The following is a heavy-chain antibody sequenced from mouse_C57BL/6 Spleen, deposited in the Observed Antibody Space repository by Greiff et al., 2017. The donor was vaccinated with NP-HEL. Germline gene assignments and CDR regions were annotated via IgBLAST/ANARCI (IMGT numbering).Heavy chain of an antibody. CDR1: GYTFTSYW. Sequence: QVQLQQPGAELVKPGASVKMSCKASGYTFTSYWITWVKQRPGQGLEWIGDIYPGSGSTNYNEKFKSKATLTVDTSSSTAYMQLSSLTSEDSAVYYCARGGANWENFDVWGTGTTVTVSS. V-gene: IGHV1-55*01. CDR2: IYPGSGST. D-gene: IGHD4-1*01. CDR3: ARGGANWENFDV. J-gene: IGHJ1*03.